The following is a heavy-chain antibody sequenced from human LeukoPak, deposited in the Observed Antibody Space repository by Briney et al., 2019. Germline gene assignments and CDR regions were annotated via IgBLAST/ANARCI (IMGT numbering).Heavy chain of an antibody. CDR1: GYNFISYG. CDR2: ISAYNGNT. CDR3: ARDYTTYQSGPGYFDY. D-gene: IGHD1-14*01. J-gene: IGHJ4*02. Sequence: ASVKVSCKASGYNFISYGFGWVRQAPGQGLEWMGWISAYNGNTNYAPKLQGRVTMTTDTSTQTAYMELRSLKSDDTAVYYCARDYTTYQSGPGYFDYWGQGTLVTVSS. V-gene: IGHV1-18*01.